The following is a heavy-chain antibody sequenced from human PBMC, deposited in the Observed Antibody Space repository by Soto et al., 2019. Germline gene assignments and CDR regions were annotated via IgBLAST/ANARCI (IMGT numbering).Heavy chain of an antibody. CDR3: AREGDTSGWTDGFDI. V-gene: IGHV4-30-4*01. D-gene: IGHD6-19*01. CDR2: IYYSGST. J-gene: IGHJ3*02. Sequence: PGKGLEWIGYIYYSGSTKYNPSLKSRVIISVDTSKNQFSLKLSSVTAADTAAYYFAREGDTSGWTDGFDIWGQGTFVIVSS.